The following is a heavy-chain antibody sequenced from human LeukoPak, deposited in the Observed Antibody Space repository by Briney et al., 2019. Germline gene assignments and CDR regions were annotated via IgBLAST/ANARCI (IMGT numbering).Heavy chain of an antibody. D-gene: IGHD3-10*01. Sequence: SETLSLTCTVSGGSISSSSYYWGWIRQPPGKGLEWIGSIYYSGSTYYNPSLKSRVTISVDTSKNQFSLKLSSVTAADTAVYYCAREMAGTDYWGQGTLVTVSS. CDR1: GGSISSSSYY. V-gene: IGHV4-39*07. J-gene: IGHJ4*02. CDR3: AREMAGTDY. CDR2: IYYSGST.